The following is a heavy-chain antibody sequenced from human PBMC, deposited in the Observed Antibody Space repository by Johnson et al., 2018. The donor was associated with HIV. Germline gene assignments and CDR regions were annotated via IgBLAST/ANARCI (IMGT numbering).Heavy chain of an antibody. CDR1: GFTFSSYA. CDR2: ISGSGGDT. V-gene: IGHV3-23*04. Sequence: VQLVESGGGVVQPGRSLRLSCAASGFTFSSYAMSWVRQAPGKGLEWVSAISGSGGDTYYPGSVKGRFTISRENAKNSLYLQMNSLRTEDTAVYYCTTGSSTLTTWGSSGAFDICGQGTMVTVSS. J-gene: IGHJ3*02. D-gene: IGHD4-17*01. CDR3: TTGSSTLTTWGSSGAFDI.